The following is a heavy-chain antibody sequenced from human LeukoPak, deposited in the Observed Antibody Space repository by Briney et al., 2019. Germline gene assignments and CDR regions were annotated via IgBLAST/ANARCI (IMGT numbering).Heavy chain of an antibody. CDR1: GFTFDDYA. J-gene: IGHJ3*02. CDR3: ARVHTYHYDSSGYLDAFDI. CDR2: ISWNSGSI. Sequence: GGSLRLSCAASGFTFDDYAMHWVRQAPGKGLEWVSGISWNSGSIGYADSVKGRFTISRDNAKNSLYLQMNSLRAEDMALYYCARVHTYHYDSSGYLDAFDIWGQGTMVTVSS. V-gene: IGHV3-9*03. D-gene: IGHD3-22*01.